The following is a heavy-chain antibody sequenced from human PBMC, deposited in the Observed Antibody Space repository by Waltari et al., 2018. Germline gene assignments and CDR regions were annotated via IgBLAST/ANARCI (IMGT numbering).Heavy chain of an antibody. D-gene: IGHD3-16*01. Sequence: KVSCKASGYTFTDHAMNWVRQAPGQGLQFLGWINTNTHNPFYERGFAGRFVFSLDTSISTVYMEITSLKTEDTAVYYCARELLGGGAFDSWGQGTLVSVSS. CDR1: GYTFTDHA. J-gene: IGHJ4*02. CDR2: INTNTHNP. V-gene: IGHV7-4-1*02. CDR3: ARELLGGGAFDS.